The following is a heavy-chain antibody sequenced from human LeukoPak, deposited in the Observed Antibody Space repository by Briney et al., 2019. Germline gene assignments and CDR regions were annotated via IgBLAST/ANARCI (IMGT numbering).Heavy chain of an antibody. CDR2: IRYDGSNK. CDR1: GFIFSNYG. D-gene: IGHD2-2*01. J-gene: IGHJ3*02. V-gene: IGHV3-30*02. CDR3: ATNIVVVPAVDAFDT. Sequence: GGSLRLSCAASGFIFSNYGIHWVRQAPGKGLEWVAFIRYDGSNKHYADSVKGRFTISRDNSKNTLYLQLNSLRAADTAVYYCATNIVVVPAVDAFDTWGQGTMVTVSS.